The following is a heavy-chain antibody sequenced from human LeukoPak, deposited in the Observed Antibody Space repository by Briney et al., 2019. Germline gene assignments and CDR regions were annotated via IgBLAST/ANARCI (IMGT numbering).Heavy chain of an antibody. J-gene: IGHJ4*02. CDR3: VATIRHGGSDYFDY. CDR2: IKSKTDGGTT. CDR1: GFTVSNAW. Sequence: GGSLRLSCAASGFTVSNAWMSWVRQAQGKGLEWVGRIKSKTDGGTTDYAAPVKGRFTISRDDSKNTLYLQMNSLKTEETAVYYAVATIRHGGSDYFDYWGQGTLVTVSS. D-gene: IGHD5-12*01. V-gene: IGHV3-15*01.